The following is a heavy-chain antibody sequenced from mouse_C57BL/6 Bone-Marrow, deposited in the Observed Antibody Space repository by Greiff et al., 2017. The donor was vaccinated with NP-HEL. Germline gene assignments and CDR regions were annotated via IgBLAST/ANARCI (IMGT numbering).Heavy chain of an antibody. CDR1: GYTFTNYW. V-gene: IGHV1-63*01. Sequence: QVQLKQSGAELVRPGTSVKMSCKASGYTFTNYWIGWAKQRPGHGLEWIGDIYPGGGYTNYNEKFKGKATLTADKSSSTAYMQFSSLTSEDSAIYYCARNYGRGYFDVWGTGTTVTVSS. CDR2: IYPGGGYT. J-gene: IGHJ1*03. CDR3: ARNYGRGYFDV. D-gene: IGHD1-1*01.